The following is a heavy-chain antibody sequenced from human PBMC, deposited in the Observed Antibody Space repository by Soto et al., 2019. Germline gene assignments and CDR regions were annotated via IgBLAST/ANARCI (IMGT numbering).Heavy chain of an antibody. V-gene: IGHV3-21*06. CDR2: ISGGGSYI. D-gene: IGHD2-2*01. J-gene: IGHJ6*02. CDR1: GFTFSDEN. Sequence: PXGSLRLSCSAAGFTFSDENMSWVRQVPGKGLEWVSGISGGGSYIFYADSVQGRFSISRDNPKNSLFLEMNSLRVEDTAVYYCARDSDCHSTSCFFPPHVWGQGTTVTVSS. CDR3: ARDSDCHSTSCFFPPHV.